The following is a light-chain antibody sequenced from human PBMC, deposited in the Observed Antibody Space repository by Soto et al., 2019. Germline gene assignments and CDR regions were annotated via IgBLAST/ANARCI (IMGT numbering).Light chain of an antibody. V-gene: IGKV4-1*01. Sequence: DIVMTQSPDSLAVSLGERATINCKSSQSVLYSSNNKNYLAWYQQKPGQPPKLLIYWASTRESGVPDRFSGXXXXXXXXXXXXXLQAEDVAVYYCQQYYSTPPTFGPGTKVDIK. J-gene: IGKJ3*01. CDR1: QSVLYSSNNKNY. CDR2: WAS. CDR3: QQYYSTPPT.